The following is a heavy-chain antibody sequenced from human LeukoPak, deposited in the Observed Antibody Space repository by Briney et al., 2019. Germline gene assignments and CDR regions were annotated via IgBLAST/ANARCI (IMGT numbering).Heavy chain of an antibody. D-gene: IGHD4-17*01. Sequence: WETLPLTCPVLGGSFGGYYWSGIRQPPGKGLDWIGEINHSGSTNYNPSLKSRVTISVDTSKNQFSLKLSSVTAADTAVYYCARDPTVDAFDIWGQGTMVTVSS. V-gene: IGHV4-34*01. CDR2: INHSGST. CDR3: ARDPTVDAFDI. J-gene: IGHJ3*02. CDR1: GGSFGGYY.